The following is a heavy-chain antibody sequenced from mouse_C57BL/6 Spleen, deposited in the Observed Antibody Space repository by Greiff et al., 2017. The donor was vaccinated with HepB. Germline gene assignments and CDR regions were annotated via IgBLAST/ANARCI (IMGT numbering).Heavy chain of an antibody. D-gene: IGHD2-2*01. J-gene: IGHJ2*01. CDR3: ARSFYYGYGFDY. Sequence: VQLQQSGAELVKPGASVKMSCKASGYTFTSYWITWVKQRPGQGLEWIGDIYPGSGSTNYNEKFKSKATLTVDTSSSTAYMQLSSLTSEDSAVYYCARSFYYGYGFDYWGQGTTLTVSS. CDR2: IYPGSGST. V-gene: IGHV1-55*01. CDR1: GYTFTSYW.